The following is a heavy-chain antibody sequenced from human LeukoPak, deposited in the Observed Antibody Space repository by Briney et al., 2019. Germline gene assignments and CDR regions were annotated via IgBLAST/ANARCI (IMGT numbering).Heavy chain of an antibody. V-gene: IGHV1-2*02. CDR1: GYTFTGYY. CDR3: ARGGLLRYFDWLLSSY. D-gene: IGHD3-9*01. CDR2: INPNSGGT. J-gene: IGHJ4*02. Sequence: ASVKVSCKASGYTFTGYYMHWVRQAPGQGLEWMGWINPNSGGTNYAQEFQGRVTMTRDTSISTAYMELSRLRSDDTAVYYCARGGLLRYFDWLLSSYWGQGTLVTVSS.